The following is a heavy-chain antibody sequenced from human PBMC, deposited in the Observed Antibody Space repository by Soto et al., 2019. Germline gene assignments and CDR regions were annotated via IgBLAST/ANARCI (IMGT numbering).Heavy chain of an antibody. V-gene: IGHV6-1*01. D-gene: IGHD2-2*01. CDR3: ARGEGYCSSTSCSIYYYYYYMDV. J-gene: IGHJ6*03. Sequence: PSQTLSLTCAISGDSVSSNSAAWNWIRQSPSRGLEWLGRTYYRSKWYNDYAVSVKSRITINPDTSKNQFSLQLNSVTPEDTAVYYCARGEGYCSSTSCSIYYYYYYMDVWGKGTTVTVSS. CDR1: GDSVSSNSAA. CDR2: TYYRSKWYN.